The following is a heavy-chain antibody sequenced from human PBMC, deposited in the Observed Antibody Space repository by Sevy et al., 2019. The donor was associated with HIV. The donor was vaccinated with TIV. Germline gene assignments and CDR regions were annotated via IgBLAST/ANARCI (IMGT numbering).Heavy chain of an antibody. CDR1: GFTFRTYI. Sequence: ASVKVSCKASGFTFRTYIMHWVRQAPGQRPEWMGWIHGGNGNTEYSQKFQGRVTITRETSPSTTYMEVSSLRSEDTAVYFWVRSREPAHYDILTGGWFDPWGQGTLVTVSS. CDR2: IHGGNGNT. CDR3: VRSREPAHYDILTGGWFDP. V-gene: IGHV1-3*01. D-gene: IGHD3-9*01. J-gene: IGHJ5*02.